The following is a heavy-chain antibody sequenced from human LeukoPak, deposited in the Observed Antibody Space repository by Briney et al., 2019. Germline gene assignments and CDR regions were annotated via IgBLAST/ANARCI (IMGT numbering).Heavy chain of an antibody. CDR1: GGSISSSRYY. J-gene: IGHJ4*02. Sequence: PSETLSLTCTVSGGSISSSRYYWGWIRQPPGKGLEWIGSIYYSGSTYYNPSLKSRVTISVDTCKNQFSLKLSSVTAADTAVYYCARWYSSSWYGAGYYFDYWGQGTLVTVSS. CDR2: IYYSGST. D-gene: IGHD6-13*01. V-gene: IGHV4-39*01. CDR3: ARWYSSSWYGAGYYFDY.